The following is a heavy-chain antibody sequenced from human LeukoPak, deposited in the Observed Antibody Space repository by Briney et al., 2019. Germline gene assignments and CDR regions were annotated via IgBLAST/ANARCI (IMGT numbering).Heavy chain of an antibody. Sequence: ASVKVSCKASRYTFTGYYMHWVRQAPGQGLEWMGWINPNSGGTNYAQKFQGRVTMTRDTSISTAYMELSRLRSDDTAVYYCARDADSSDSFEYWGQGTLVTVSS. CDR2: INPNSGGT. D-gene: IGHD3-22*01. CDR1: RYTFTGYY. CDR3: ARDADSSDSFEY. V-gene: IGHV1-2*02. J-gene: IGHJ4*02.